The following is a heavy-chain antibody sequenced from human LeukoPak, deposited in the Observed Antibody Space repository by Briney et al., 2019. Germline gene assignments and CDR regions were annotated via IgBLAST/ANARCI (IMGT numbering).Heavy chain of an antibody. Sequence: PGGSLRLSCAASEFTFSSYSMNWVRQAPGKGLEWVSSISSSSSYIYYADSVKGRFTISRDNAKNSLYLQMNSLRAEDTAVYYCARDLDSYSSSSRPIDYWGQGTLVTVSS. V-gene: IGHV3-21*01. CDR2: ISSSSSYI. D-gene: IGHD6-6*01. CDR3: ARDLDSYSSSSRPIDY. CDR1: EFTFSSYS. J-gene: IGHJ4*02.